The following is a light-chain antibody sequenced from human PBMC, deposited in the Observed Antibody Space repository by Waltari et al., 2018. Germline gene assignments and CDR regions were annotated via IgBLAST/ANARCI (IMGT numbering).Light chain of an antibody. CDR2: WAS. V-gene: IGKV4-1*01. J-gene: IGKJ3*01. CDR3: HQYYSTPFT. Sequence: DIVMTQSPDSLAVSLGERATINCKSSQSVLYSSNNKNYLAWYQQKPGQPPKLLIYWASTRECGVPDRFSGSESGTDFTLTISSLQAEDVAVYYCHQYYSTPFTFGPGTKVDIK. CDR1: QSVLYSSNNKNY.